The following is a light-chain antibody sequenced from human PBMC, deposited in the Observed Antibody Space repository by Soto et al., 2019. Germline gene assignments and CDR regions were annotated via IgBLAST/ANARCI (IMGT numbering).Light chain of an antibody. CDR1: QNITNF. V-gene: IGKV1-39*01. CDR3: QQSYRSPLN. Sequence: DIQMTQSPLSLSASVGESVTITCRASQNITNFLNWYQQKPGKPPRLLIFGTSNLQSGVPSRFRGSRSETDFSLSISGLQPVDFATYICQQSYRSPLNFGPGT. CDR2: GTS. J-gene: IGKJ3*01.